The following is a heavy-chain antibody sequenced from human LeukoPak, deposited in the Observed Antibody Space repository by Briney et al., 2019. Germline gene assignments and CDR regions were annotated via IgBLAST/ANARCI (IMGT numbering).Heavy chain of an antibody. V-gene: IGHV4-59*08. CDR2: IYYSGST. D-gene: IGHD4-17*01. CDR3: ARHEGDGDHFDY. J-gene: IGHJ4*02. CDR1: GGSISSYY. Sequence: SETLSLTCTVSGGSISSYYWSWIRQPPGKGLEWIGYIYYSGSTNYNPPLKSRVTISVDTSKNQFSLKLSSVTAADTAVYYCARHEGDGDHFDYWGQGTLVTVSS.